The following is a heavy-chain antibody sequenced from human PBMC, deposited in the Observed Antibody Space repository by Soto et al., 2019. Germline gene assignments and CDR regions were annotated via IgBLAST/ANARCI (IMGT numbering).Heavy chain of an antibody. CDR1: GDSISSYS. V-gene: IGHV4-4*07. J-gene: IGHJ6*02. CDR2: VYRGTS. CDR3: ARAHESGDYHGMSI. Sequence: SETLSLTCSVSGDSISSYSWSWIRQPAGKGLEWLGRVYRGTSNYNPSLKSRLIMSLDTSKNQFSLNLRSVTAADTAVYYCARAHESGDYHGMSIWGPGITVTVSS.